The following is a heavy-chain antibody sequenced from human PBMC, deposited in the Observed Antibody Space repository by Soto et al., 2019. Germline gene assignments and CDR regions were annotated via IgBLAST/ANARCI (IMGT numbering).Heavy chain of an antibody. CDR2: VNPSGGST. D-gene: IGHD2-15*01. CDR3: ATLGGSHD. Sequence: QVQLVQSGAEVRKPGASVKVSCKTSGYTLNDYYLHWVRQAPGQGLQWMGLVNPSGGSTTYAQQFQGRVTMTRDTSTRTFYMELTRLRFEDTAVYFCATLGGSHDWGQGTLVTISS. V-gene: IGHV1-46*02. CDR1: GYTLNDYY. J-gene: IGHJ1*01.